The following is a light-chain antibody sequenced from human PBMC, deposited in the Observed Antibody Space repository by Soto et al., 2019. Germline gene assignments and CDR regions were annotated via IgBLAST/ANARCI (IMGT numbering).Light chain of an antibody. J-gene: IGLJ3*02. CDR3: CSYAGTPNWV. CDR2: EGS. Sequence: QSVLTQPASVSGSPGQSITISCTGTSSDVGSYNLVSWFQHHPGKAPKLMIFEGSKRPSGVSSRFSGSKSGNTASLTISGLQAEDEADYHCCSYAGTPNWVFGGGTKLTVL. CDR1: SSDVGSYNL. V-gene: IGLV2-23*01.